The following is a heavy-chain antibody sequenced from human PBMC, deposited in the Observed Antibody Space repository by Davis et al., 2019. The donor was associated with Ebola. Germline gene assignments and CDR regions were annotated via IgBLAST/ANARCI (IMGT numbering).Heavy chain of an antibody. V-gene: IGHV3-9*01. J-gene: IGHJ5*02. Sequence: SLKISCAASGFTFDDYAMHWVRQAPGKGLEWVSGISWNSGSIGYADSVKGRFTISRDNGKNTVNLQMNSLRAEDTAMYYCARTLNGVPFDTWGQGTLVTVSS. CDR3: ARTLNGVPFDT. CDR1: GFTFDDYA. D-gene: IGHD2-8*01. CDR2: ISWNSGSI.